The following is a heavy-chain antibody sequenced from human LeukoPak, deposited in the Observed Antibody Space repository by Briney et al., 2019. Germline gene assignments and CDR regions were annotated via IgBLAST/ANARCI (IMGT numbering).Heavy chain of an antibody. CDR3: ARDGYSGSYYRLYYFFMDV. Sequence: GGSLRLSCAASGFTFSSYAMHWVRQAPGKGLEWVAAISYDGSNKYSADSVKGRFTISRDNSENTLYLQMNSLRGEDTAVYYCARDGYSGSYYRLYYFFMDVWGKGTTVTVSS. V-gene: IGHV3-30*04. CDR2: ISYDGSNK. J-gene: IGHJ6*03. D-gene: IGHD1-26*01. CDR1: GFTFSSYA.